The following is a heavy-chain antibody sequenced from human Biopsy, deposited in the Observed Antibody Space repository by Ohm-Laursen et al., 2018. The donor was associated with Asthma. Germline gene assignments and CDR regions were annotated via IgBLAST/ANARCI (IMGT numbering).Heavy chain of an antibody. CDR1: GYTFTSSG. J-gene: IGHJ6*02. CDR3: ARHPYVDGSDNYYYRGNDYYLGMGV. CDR2: ISAYNGNT. V-gene: IGHV1-18*01. D-gene: IGHD3-10*01. Sequence: ASVKVSCKASGYTFTSSGISWVRQAPGQGLGWMGWISAYNGNTHYAQKVQGRVTITADESTSTAYMELSSLRSEDTAVYYCARHPYVDGSDNYYYRGNDYYLGMGVWGQGTTVTVSS.